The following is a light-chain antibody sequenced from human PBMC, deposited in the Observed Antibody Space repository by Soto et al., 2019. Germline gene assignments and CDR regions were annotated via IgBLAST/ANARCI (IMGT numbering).Light chain of an antibody. J-gene: IGKJ5*01. CDR2: DAS. CDR3: QQRSSWPLIT. V-gene: IGKV3-11*01. Sequence: EIVLTQSPATLSLSPGERATLSCRASQSVSSYLAWYQQKPGQAPRLLIYDASNRATDIPVRFSGSGSGTDFTLTISSLEPEDFAVYYCQQRSSWPLITFGQGTRLEMK. CDR1: QSVSSY.